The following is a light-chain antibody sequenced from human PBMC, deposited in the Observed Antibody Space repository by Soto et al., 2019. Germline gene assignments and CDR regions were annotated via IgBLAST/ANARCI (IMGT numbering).Light chain of an antibody. J-gene: IGKJ4*01. Sequence: IVLTQSPATLSLSPGERATLSCRASQIVNNYLAWYQQKPGQAPRLLIYDVSNRATGIPARFSGSGSGTDFTLTISSLEREDFAVYYCQQRTNLPLTFGGGTTVEIK. CDR2: DVS. CDR3: QQRTNLPLT. V-gene: IGKV3-11*01. CDR1: QIVNNY.